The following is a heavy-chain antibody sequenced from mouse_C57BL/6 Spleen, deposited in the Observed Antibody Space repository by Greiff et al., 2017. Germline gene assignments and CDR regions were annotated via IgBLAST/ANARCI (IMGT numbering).Heavy chain of an antibody. CDR3: AREKVGRYFDV. D-gene: IGHD3-1*01. CDR2: ISSGSSTI. CDR1: GFTFSDYG. V-gene: IGHV5-17*01. Sequence: EVKLVESGGGLVKPGGSLKLSCAASGFTFSDYGLHWVRQAPEKGLEWVAYISSGSSTIYYADTVKGRFTISRDNAKNTLFLQMTSLRSEDTAMYYCAREKVGRYFDVWGTGTTVTVSS. J-gene: IGHJ1*03.